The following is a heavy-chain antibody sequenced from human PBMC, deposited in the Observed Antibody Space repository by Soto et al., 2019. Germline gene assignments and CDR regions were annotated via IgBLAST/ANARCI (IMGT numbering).Heavy chain of an antibody. Sequence: ASVKVSCKATGYTFSDYTMNWVRQAPGQSIEWMGWINAGSGNTKYSQNFQGRVSITRDTSASTVYMELTGMKYEETAVYYCGVHTETLVPRSNDALDIWGQGTMVTVSS. J-gene: IGHJ3*02. CDR2: INAGSGNT. D-gene: IGHD1-1*01. V-gene: IGHV1-3*01. CDR3: GVHTETLVPRSNDALDI. CDR1: GYTFSDYT.